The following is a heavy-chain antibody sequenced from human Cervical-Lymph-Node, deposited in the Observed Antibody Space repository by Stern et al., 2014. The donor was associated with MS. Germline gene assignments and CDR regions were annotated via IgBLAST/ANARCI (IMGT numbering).Heavy chain of an antibody. V-gene: IGHV3-7*01. CDR3: GRFTRGSPSDY. J-gene: IGHJ4*02. CDR2: IMDDGSDK. Sequence: EVQLVESGGGLVQPGESLTLSCVASGFTFSVYWMSWVRQAPGKGLEWVANIMDDGSDKYYVDSVKGRFTISRDNAKNSLYLQMNSLRGEDTAVYFCGRFTRGSPSDYWGQGTQVTVSP. CDR1: GFTFSVYW. D-gene: IGHD3-10*01.